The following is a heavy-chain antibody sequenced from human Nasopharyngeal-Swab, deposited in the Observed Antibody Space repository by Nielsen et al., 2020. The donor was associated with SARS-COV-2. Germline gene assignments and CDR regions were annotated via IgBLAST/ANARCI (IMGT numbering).Heavy chain of an antibody. D-gene: IGHD3-10*01. Sequence: SVKVSCKASGGTFSSYAISWVRQDPGQGLEGRGGIIPIFGTANYAQKFQGRVTITADKSTSTAYMELSSLRSEDTAVYYCASLRGKVRGGARWAFEIWGQGTMVTVSS. V-gene: IGHV1-69*06. CDR3: ASLRGKVRGGARWAFEI. CDR2: IIPIFGTA. CDR1: GGTFSSYA. J-gene: IGHJ3*02.